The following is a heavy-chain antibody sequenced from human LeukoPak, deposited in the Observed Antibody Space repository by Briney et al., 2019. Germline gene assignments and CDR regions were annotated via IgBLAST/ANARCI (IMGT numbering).Heavy chain of an antibody. Sequence: GGSLRLSCAASGFTFSDYYMSWIRQAPGKGLEWVSYISSSGSTIYYADSVKGRFTISRDNAKDSLYLQMNSLRAEDTAVYYCAREMGYVWGSYRYFDYWGQGTLVTVSS. D-gene: IGHD3-16*02. CDR2: ISSSGSTI. V-gene: IGHV3-11*01. CDR1: GFTFSDYY. J-gene: IGHJ4*02. CDR3: AREMGYVWGSYRYFDY.